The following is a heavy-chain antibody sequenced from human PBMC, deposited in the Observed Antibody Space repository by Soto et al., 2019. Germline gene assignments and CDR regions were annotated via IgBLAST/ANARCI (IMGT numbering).Heavy chain of an antibody. CDR3: ARLGTTENNWFDP. CDR1: DGSFSAYY. CDR2: INHGGLT. J-gene: IGHJ5*02. D-gene: IGHD1-7*01. V-gene: IGHV4-34*01. Sequence: SETLSLTCGVYDGSFSAYYWSWIRQPPGKGLEWIGEINHGGLTNYNPTLKSRVTISVDTSRNHFSLKLSSVTAADTAVYYCARLGTTENNWFDPWGQGTLVTVSS.